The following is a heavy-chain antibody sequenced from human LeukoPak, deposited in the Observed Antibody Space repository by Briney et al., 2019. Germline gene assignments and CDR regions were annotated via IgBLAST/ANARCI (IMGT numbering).Heavy chain of an antibody. Sequence: SGGSLRLSCAASGFTFSSYWMSWVRQAPGKGLEWVANIKQDGSEKYYVDSVKGRFTISRDNAKNSLYLQMNSLRAEDTAVYYCARDHLSDYYGSGSYYPNYMDVWGKGTTVTVSS. V-gene: IGHV3-7*01. CDR2: IKQDGSEK. CDR1: GFTFSSYW. CDR3: ARDHLSDYYGSGSYYPNYMDV. D-gene: IGHD3-10*01. J-gene: IGHJ6*03.